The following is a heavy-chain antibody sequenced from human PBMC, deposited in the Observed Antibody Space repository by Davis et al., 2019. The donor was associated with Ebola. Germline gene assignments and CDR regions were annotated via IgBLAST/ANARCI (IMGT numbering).Heavy chain of an antibody. CDR1: GFTFSSHS. Sequence: GESLKISCAASGFTFSSHSMNWVRQAPGKGLEWVSSISSSSSYIYYADSVKGRFTISRDNAKNSLYLQMNSLRAEDTAVYYCARVTGENYYYYYYVDVWGKGTTVTVSS. CDR2: ISSSSSYI. J-gene: IGHJ6*03. CDR3: ARVTGENYYYYYYVDV. V-gene: IGHV3-21*01. D-gene: IGHD7-27*01.